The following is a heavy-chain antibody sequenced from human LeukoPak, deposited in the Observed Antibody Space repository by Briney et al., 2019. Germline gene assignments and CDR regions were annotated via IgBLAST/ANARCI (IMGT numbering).Heavy chain of an antibody. CDR3: ARDLRVPAAIDYYYGMDV. V-gene: IGHV3-21*01. J-gene: IGHJ6*02. Sequence: PGGSLRLSRAASGFTSSSYSMNWVRQAPGKGLEWVSSISSSSSYIYYADSVKGRFTISRDNAKNSLYLQMNSLRAEDTAVYYCARDLRVPAAIDYYYGMDVWGQGTTVTVSS. CDR2: ISSSSSYI. CDR1: GFTSSSYS. D-gene: IGHD2-2*01.